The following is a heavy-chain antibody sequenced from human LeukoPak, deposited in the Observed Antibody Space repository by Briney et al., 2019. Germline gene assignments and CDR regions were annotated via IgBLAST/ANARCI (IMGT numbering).Heavy chain of an antibody. V-gene: IGHV1-2*02. CDR1: GYTFTGYY. D-gene: IGHD6-13*01. CDR3: ARGSLGIAEGAFDI. J-gene: IGHJ3*02. Sequence: GASVKVSCKASGYTFTGYYMHWVRQAPGQGLEWMGWINPNSGGTNYAQKFQGRVTMTRDTSISTAYMELSRLRSEDTAVYYCARGSLGIAEGAFDIWGQGTMVTVSS. CDR2: INPNSGGT.